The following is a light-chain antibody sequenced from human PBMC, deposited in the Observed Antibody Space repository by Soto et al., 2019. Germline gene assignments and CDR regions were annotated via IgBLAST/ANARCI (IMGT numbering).Light chain of an antibody. J-gene: IGKJ1*01. CDR3: QQYGGSPWT. Sequence: IGLTQSPCTLSLSPGERAPLSRRASQSASSNYLAWYQQRPGQPPTLLIYGASWRASGISDRFSGSGSGRNFTLTITRLEPEDFAVCYCQQYGGSPWTFCQGTKVDMK. CDR1: QSASSNY. CDR2: GAS. V-gene: IGKV3-20*01.